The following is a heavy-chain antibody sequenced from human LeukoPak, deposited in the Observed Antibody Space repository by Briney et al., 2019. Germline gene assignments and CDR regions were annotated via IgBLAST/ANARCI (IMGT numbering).Heavy chain of an antibody. CDR3: ARDRGVVVVPAAIPDY. Sequence: GGSLRLSCAASEFTVSSNYMHWVRQAPGKGLEWVSYISSSGSTIYYADSVKGRFTISRDNAKNSLYLQMNSLRAEDTAVYYCARDRGVVVVPAAIPDYWGQGTLVTVSS. J-gene: IGHJ4*02. D-gene: IGHD2-2*01. V-gene: IGHV3-11*04. CDR1: EFTVSSNY. CDR2: ISSSGSTI.